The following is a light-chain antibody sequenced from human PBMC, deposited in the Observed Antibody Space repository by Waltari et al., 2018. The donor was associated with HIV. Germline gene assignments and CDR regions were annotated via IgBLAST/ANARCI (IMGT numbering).Light chain of an antibody. CDR1: FYNHGGFTY. J-gene: IGLJ2*01. Sequence: QSALTQPASVSGSPGQSITISCTASFYNHGGFTYVSWYQQHPGKAPKVIIYEVNNRPSGVSTRFSGSKSGNTASLTISGLQIEDEADYYCSSNTDSSTALFGGGTKLTVL. CDR2: EVN. V-gene: IGLV2-14*01. CDR3: SSNTDSSTAL.